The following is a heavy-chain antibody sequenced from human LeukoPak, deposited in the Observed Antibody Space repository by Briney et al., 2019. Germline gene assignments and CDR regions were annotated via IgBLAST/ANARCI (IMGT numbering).Heavy chain of an antibody. J-gene: IGHJ4*02. V-gene: IGHV4-39*01. CDR2: IYYSGST. D-gene: IGHD6-13*01. CDR3: ARQGRYMAAAGTPNFDY. CDR1: GGSISSSSYY. Sequence: SETLSLTCTVSGGSISSSSYYWGWIRQPPGKGLEWIGCIYYSGSTYYNPSLKSRVTISVDTSKNQFSLKLSSVTAADTAVYYCARQGRYMAAAGTPNFDYWGQGTLVTVSS.